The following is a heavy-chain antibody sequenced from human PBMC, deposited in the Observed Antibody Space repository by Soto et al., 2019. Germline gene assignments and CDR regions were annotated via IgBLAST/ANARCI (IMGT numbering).Heavy chain of an antibody. J-gene: IGHJ4*02. Sequence: AGSIGISCASSGVTVSSSVMTLARQETGKGLEWVANIKQDGSEKYYVDSVKGRFTISRDNAKNSLYLQMNSLRAEDTAVYYCARNGGSMVPYYFDYRRQGTLVTVSS. CDR1: GVTVSSSV. V-gene: IGHV3-7*01. D-gene: IGHD3-10*01. CDR3: ARNGGSMVPYYFDY. CDR2: IKQDGSEK.